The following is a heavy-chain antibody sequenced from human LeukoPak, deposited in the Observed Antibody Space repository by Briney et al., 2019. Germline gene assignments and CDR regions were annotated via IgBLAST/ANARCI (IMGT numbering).Heavy chain of an antibody. J-gene: IGHJ4*02. Sequence: ASVKVSCKASGYRFTDYYVHWVRQAPGRGLEWMAWINPNDGTTNYAQKFRGRVTMITDTSISTAYMELSNLRSDDTAVYYCARTSDYYNYYFDYWGQGTPVTVSS. CDR1: GYRFTDYY. CDR2: INPNDGTT. D-gene: IGHD4-11*01. CDR3: ARTSDYYNYYFDY. V-gene: IGHV1-2*02.